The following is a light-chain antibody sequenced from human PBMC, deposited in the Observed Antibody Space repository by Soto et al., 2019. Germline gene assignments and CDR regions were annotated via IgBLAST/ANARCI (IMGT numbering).Light chain of an antibody. J-gene: IGLJ2*01. CDR2: EVS. Sequence: QSALTQPAAVSGSPGQSITISCTGTSSDVGDYNYVSWYQQHPGKAPKRVIYEVSNRPSGVSNRFSGSKSGNTASLTISGLQSEDEADYYCSSYTSSSTPVVFGGGTKLTGL. CDR3: SSYTSSSTPVV. V-gene: IGLV2-14*01. CDR1: SSDVGDYNY.